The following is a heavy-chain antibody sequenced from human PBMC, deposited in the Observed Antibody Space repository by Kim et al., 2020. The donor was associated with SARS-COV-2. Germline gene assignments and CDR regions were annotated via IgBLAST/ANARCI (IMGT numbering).Heavy chain of an antibody. CDR3: ARESDGSFDY. V-gene: IGHV1-69*04. Sequence: SVKVSCKSSGDTFSNYAITWVRQAPGQGLEWMGRIIPILGISNAAQKFQGRVTITADNSTATVFMELSSLRSEDTAVYYCARESDGSFDYWGQGTLV. CDR2: IIPILGIS. J-gene: IGHJ4*02. CDR1: GDTFSNYA.